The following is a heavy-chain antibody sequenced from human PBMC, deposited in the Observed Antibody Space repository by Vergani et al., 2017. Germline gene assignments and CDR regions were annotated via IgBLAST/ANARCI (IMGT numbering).Heavy chain of an antibody. CDR2: ISSSSSYR. CDR3: AGGVPGYKLDTQYFQH. Sequence: EVQLVESGGGLVKPGGSLRLSCVASGFTFGSYSMNWVRQAPGKGLEWVSFISSSSSYRYYADSVKGRFTISRDNGEYSLLLQMNSLRPEDTAVCYCAGGVPGYKLDTQYFQHWGQGTLVTVSS. CDR1: GFTFGSYS. J-gene: IGHJ1*01. V-gene: IGHV3-21*01. D-gene: IGHD2-8*02.